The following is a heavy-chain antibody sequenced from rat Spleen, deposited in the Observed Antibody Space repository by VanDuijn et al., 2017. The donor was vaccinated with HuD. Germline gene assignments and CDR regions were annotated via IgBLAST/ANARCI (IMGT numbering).Heavy chain of an antibody. CDR2: ISFDGGRN. V-gene: IGHV5-19*01. CDR3: TTDRPGALMDA. Sequence: EVQLVESGGGLVQPERSLRLSCAASGFTFSNYGMHWIRQAPTKGLEWVATISFDGGRNFYRDSVKGRFTISRDNAKSTLFLQMDSRRSEDTATYYCTTDRPGALMDAWGQGASVTVSS. D-gene: IGHD5-1*01. CDR1: GFTFSNYG. J-gene: IGHJ4*01.